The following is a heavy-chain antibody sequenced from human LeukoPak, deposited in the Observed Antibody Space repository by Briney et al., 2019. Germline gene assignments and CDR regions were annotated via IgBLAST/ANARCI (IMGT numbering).Heavy chain of an antibody. J-gene: IGHJ6*04. V-gene: IGHV3-48*01. CDR3: TIPYYYDSRNV. D-gene: IGHD3-22*01. CDR1: GFTFSSYT. Sequence: GGSLRLSCAASGFTFSSYTMNWVRQAPGKGLEWISYISSSHSTVYYADSVKGRFTISRDNAKNSLYLQMNSLRAEDTAVYYCTIPYYYDSRNVSGKGTTVTVSS. CDR2: ISSSHSTV.